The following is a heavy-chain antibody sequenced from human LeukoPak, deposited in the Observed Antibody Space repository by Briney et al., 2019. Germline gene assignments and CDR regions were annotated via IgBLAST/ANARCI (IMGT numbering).Heavy chain of an antibody. CDR3: ARSGAETTVISYPGYYYYMDV. CDR1: GFTFSSYW. Sequence: GGSLRLSCAASGFTFSSYWMHWVRQAPGKGLVWVSRINSDGSSTSYADSVKGRFTISRDNAKNTLYLQMNSLRAEDTAVYYCARSGAETTVISYPGYYYYMDVWGKGTTVTVSS. CDR2: INSDGSST. V-gene: IGHV3-74*01. J-gene: IGHJ6*03. D-gene: IGHD4-11*01.